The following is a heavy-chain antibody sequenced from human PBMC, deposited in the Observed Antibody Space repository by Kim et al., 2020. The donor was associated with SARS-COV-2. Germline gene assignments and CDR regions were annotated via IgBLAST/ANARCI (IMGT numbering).Heavy chain of an antibody. D-gene: IGHD3-22*01. J-gene: IGHJ4*02. V-gene: IGHV3-30*01. CDR3: ARGSRYYYDSSGYSDY. Sequence: SVKGRFTISRDNSKNTLYLQMNSLRAEDTAVYYCARGSRYYYDSSGYSDYWGQGTLVTVSS.